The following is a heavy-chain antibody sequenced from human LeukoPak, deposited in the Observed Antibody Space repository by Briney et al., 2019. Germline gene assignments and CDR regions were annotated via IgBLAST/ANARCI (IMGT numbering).Heavy chain of an antibody. CDR1: GSSISSSYG. D-gene: IGHD5-24*01. J-gene: IGHJ4*02. CDR3: ARVNTVMATFDY. Sequence: SETLSLTCTVSGSSISSSYGAWIRQPPGKGLEWIATIFHSGSTYYNPSLKSRVTISADTSQNQHSLRLNSVTVADTAVYYCARVNTVMATFDYWGQGTPVTVSS. CDR2: IFHSGST. V-gene: IGHV4-38-2*02.